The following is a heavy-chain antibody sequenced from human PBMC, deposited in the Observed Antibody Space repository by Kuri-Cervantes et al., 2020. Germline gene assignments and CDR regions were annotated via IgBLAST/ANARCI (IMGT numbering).Heavy chain of an antibody. Sequence: SETLSLTCTVSGGSSRGYYWSWIRQPPGKGLEWIGEINHSGSTNYNPSLKSRVTISVDTSKNQFSLKLSSVTAADTAVYYCARGRGSGWTDFDYWGQGTLVTVSS. CDR3: ARGRGSGWTDFDY. D-gene: IGHD6-19*01. J-gene: IGHJ4*02. CDR2: INHSGST. V-gene: IGHV4-34*01. CDR1: GGSSRGYY.